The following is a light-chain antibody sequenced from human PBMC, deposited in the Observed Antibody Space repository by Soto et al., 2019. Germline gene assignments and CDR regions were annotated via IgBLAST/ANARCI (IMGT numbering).Light chain of an antibody. CDR2: EVS. CDR3: SSYTSSTGYV. V-gene: IGLV2-14*01. J-gene: IGLJ1*01. CDR1: SSDVGGYNY. Sequence: QSVLTQPASVSGSPGQSITISCTGTSSDVGGYNYVSWYQQHPGKAPKLMIYEVSNRPSGVSNRFSGSKSGNTASLTISGLQAEDEADYYCSSYTSSTGYVFGTGTKVT.